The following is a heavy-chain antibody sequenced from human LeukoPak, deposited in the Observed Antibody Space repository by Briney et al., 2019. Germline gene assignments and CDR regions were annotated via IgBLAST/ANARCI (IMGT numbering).Heavy chain of an antibody. V-gene: IGHV1-18*01. CDR3: AREGRIAAAGGKYYYYYGMDV. J-gene: IGHJ6*02. CDR2: ISAYNGNT. CDR1: GYTFTSYG. D-gene: IGHD6-13*01. Sequence: ASVKVSCKASGYTFTSYGISWVRQAPGQGLEWMGWISAYNGNTNYAQKLQGRVTMTTDTSTSTAYMELRSLRSDDTAVYYCAREGRIAAAGGKYYYYYGMDVWGQGTTVTVSS.